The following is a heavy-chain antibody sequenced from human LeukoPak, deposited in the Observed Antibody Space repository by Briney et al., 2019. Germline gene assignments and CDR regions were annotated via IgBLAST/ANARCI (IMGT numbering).Heavy chain of an antibody. Sequence: PSETLSLTCTVSGGSISSYYWSWIRQPPGKGLEWIGYIYYSGSTNYNPSLKSRVTISVDTSKNQFSLKLSSVTAADTAVYYCARLSPLYCSGGSCYSARYFDYWGQGTLVTVSS. J-gene: IGHJ4*02. CDR3: ARLSPLYCSGGSCYSARYFDY. V-gene: IGHV4-59*08. D-gene: IGHD2-15*01. CDR2: IYYSGST. CDR1: GGSISSYY.